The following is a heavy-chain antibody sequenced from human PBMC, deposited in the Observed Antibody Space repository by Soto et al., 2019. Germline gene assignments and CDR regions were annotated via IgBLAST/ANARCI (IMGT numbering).Heavy chain of an antibody. V-gene: IGHV3-7*01. D-gene: IGHD3-10*01. J-gene: IGHJ4*02. CDR1: AFSLKTYW. CDR3: ATGGSGTYYLGPLDY. CDR2: IRQYGDET. Sequence: EVQLVESGGGLVLPGGSLRLSCVGSAFSLKTYWMAWVRRAQGKGLECVANIRQYGDETFYVDSVKGRFTISRDNANNSVYLQMDNLRAEDTGVYYCATGGSGTYYLGPLDYWGQGIMVIVSS.